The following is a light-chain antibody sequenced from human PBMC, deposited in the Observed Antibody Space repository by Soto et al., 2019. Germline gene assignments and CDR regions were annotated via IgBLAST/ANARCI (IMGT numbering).Light chain of an antibody. CDR3: QQYNSYYQT. CDR1: QSISSW. Sequence: DIQMTQSPPSLSASLGDRVTITCRASQSISSWLAWYQQKPGKAPNLLIYDAAGLESGVPSRFSGSGSGTEFTLTIISRQPDDVSAYYCQQYNSYYQTFGQGTKVDIK. CDR2: DAA. J-gene: IGKJ1*01. V-gene: IGKV1-5*01.